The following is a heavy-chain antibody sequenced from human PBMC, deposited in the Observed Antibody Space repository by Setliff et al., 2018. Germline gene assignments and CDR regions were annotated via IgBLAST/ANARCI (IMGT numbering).Heavy chain of an antibody. CDR3: ARVWFGNMDV. D-gene: IGHD3-10*01. Sequence: PGGSLRLSCAASGFTFSSYRMHWVRQAPGKGLEWVAVIWDDGGNKYHADSVRGRFTISRDNSKNTLYLQMNNLRDEDTAVYYCARVWFGNMDVWGKGTTVTVSS. V-gene: IGHV3-33*08. J-gene: IGHJ6*03. CDR2: IWDDGGNK. CDR1: GFTFSSYR.